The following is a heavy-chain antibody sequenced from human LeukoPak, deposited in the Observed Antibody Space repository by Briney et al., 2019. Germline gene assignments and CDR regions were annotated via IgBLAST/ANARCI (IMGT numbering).Heavy chain of an antibody. V-gene: IGHV3-53*05. D-gene: IGHD5-18*01. Sequence: GGSLRLSCAASGLTVSDNYMNWVRQAPGKGLEWVSVIYSGGLTYYADSVKDRFTISRDNSKNTLYLQMNSLRAEDTAVYYCARDLRYSYGLFHYYGMDVWGQGTTVTVSS. J-gene: IGHJ6*02. CDR2: IYSGGLT. CDR1: GLTVSDNY. CDR3: ARDLRYSYGLFHYYGMDV.